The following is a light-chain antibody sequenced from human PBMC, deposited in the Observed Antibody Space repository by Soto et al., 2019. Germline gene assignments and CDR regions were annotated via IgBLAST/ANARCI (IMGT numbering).Light chain of an antibody. J-gene: IGKJ1*01. CDR2: KAS. V-gene: IGKV1-5*03. CDR1: QSFVSW. Sequence: DIQMTQSPSTLSTSVGDIVTITCRASQSFVSWLACYQQKPGKAPKLLIYKASTLESGVPSRFSGSESGTEFTITVSSLQPDDFATYYCQQYNSFWTCGQGTKVAIK. CDR3: QQYNSFWT.